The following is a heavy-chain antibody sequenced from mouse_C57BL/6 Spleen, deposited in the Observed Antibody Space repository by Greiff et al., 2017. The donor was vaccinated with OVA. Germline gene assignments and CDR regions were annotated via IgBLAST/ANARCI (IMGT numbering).Heavy chain of an antibody. Sequence: EVQLVESGGGLVKPGGSLKLSCAASGFTFSDYGMHWVRQAPEKGLEWVAYISSGSSTIYYADTVKGRFTISRDNAKNTLFLQMTSLRSEDTAMYYCAMGDGYYVRYFDVWGTGTTVTVSS. J-gene: IGHJ1*03. CDR2: ISSGSSTI. V-gene: IGHV5-17*01. CDR3: AMGDGYYVRYFDV. D-gene: IGHD2-3*01. CDR1: GFTFSDYG.